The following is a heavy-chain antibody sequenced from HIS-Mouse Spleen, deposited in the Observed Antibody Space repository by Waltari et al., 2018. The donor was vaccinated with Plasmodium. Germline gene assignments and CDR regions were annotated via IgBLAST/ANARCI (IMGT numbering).Heavy chain of an antibody. CDR3: ARHKKRGQLVRGYFDY. D-gene: IGHD6-6*01. CDR1: GFSLSTSGMC. CDR2: IDWDDDK. V-gene: IGHV2-70*15. Sequence: QVTLRESGPALVKPTQTLTLTCTFSGFSLSTSGMCVSWIRQPPGKALEWLARIDWDDDKYYSTSLKTRLTSSKDTSKNQVGLTRTNMDPVDTATYYCARHKKRGQLVRGYFDYWGQGTLVTVSS. J-gene: IGHJ4*02.